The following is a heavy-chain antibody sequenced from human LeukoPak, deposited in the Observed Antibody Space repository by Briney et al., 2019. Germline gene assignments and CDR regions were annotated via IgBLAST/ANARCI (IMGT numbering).Heavy chain of an antibody. CDR1: GFTFSSYS. CDR3: ARGLVTMTIDWFDP. CDR2: ISSSSTTI. D-gene: IGHD3-9*01. Sequence: GGSLRLSCAASGFTFSSYSMNWVRQAPGKGLEWVSYISSSSTTIYYADSVKGRFTISRDNAKNSLYLQMNSLRAEDTAVYYCARGLVTMTIDWFDPWGQGTLVTVSS. J-gene: IGHJ5*02. V-gene: IGHV3-48*01.